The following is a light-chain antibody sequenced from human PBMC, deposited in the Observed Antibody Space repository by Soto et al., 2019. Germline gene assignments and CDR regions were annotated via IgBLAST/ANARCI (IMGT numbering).Light chain of an antibody. Sequence: QSALTQPPSVSGSPGQSVTMSCTGTSSDVGSYNRVSWYQQPPGTAPKLMIYEVSNRPSGVPDRFSGSKSGNTASLTISGLQAEDEADYYCSSYTSSSTLVVFGGGPKLTVL. V-gene: IGLV2-18*02. CDR2: EVS. J-gene: IGLJ2*01. CDR3: SSYTSSSTLVV. CDR1: SSDVGSYNR.